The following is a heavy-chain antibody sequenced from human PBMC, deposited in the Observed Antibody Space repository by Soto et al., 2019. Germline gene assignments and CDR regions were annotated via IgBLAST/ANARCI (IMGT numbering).Heavy chain of an antibody. CDR2: ISGYGGKR. J-gene: IGHJ4*02. CDR1: AYTFNTFG. Sequence: IQLVQSAGAVTRPGASVRVSCKASAYTFNTFGVTWVRQAPGQGLEWMGCISGYGGKRDYSRKLQGRITLTADPXXXXXXXXXXXXXXXXXXXXYXXXXXXXXFGVNDFWGQGTLVTVSS. CDR3: XXXXXXXFGVNDF. D-gene: IGHD2-8*01. V-gene: IGHV1-18*01.